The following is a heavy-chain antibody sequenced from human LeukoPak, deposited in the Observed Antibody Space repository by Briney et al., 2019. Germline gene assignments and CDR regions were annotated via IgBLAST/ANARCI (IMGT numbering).Heavy chain of an antibody. CDR2: VKSDGSST. V-gene: IGHV3-74*01. CDR3: ARGGSPPEVLGDTFDV. D-gene: IGHD1-26*01. Sequence: PGGSLRLSCAASGFTFSTYWMHWVRHAPGKGLVWVSRVKSDGSSTNYADSVKGRLTISRDNAKNTLHLQMNTLRAEDTAVYYCARGGSPPEVLGDTFDVWGQGTLVTVSS. J-gene: IGHJ3*01. CDR1: GFTFSTYW.